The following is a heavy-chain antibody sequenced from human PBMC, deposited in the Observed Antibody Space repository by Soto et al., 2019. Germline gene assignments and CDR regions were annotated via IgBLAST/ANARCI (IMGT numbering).Heavy chain of an antibody. J-gene: IGHJ6*02. Sequence: ASVKVSCQASGYTFTSYDINWVRQATGQGLEWMGWMNPNSGNTGYAQKFQGRVTMTRNTSISTAYMELSSLRSEDTAVYYCARVLRYSSSWYSKYYYYGMDVWGQGTTVTVSS. CDR3: ARVLRYSSSWYSKYYYYGMDV. D-gene: IGHD6-13*01. CDR2: MNPNSGNT. V-gene: IGHV1-8*01. CDR1: GYTFTSYD.